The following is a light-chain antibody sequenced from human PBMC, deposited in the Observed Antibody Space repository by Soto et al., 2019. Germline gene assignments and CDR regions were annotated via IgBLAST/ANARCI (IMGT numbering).Light chain of an antibody. CDR3: QQSYSPTRT. J-gene: IGKJ1*01. CDR2: AAS. Sequence: DIQMTQSPSSLSASIGDRVTITCRASQSISIYLNWYQQKPGKAPKLLIYAASSLQSGVPSRVSGSGSGTDFTLTISSLQPEDFATYYCQQSYSPTRTFGQGTKVEIK. V-gene: IGKV1-39*01. CDR1: QSISIY.